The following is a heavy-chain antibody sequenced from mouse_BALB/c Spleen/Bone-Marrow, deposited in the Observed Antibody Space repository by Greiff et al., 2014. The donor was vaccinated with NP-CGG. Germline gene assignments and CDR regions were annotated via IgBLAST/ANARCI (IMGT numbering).Heavy chain of an antibody. J-gene: IGHJ4*01. CDR3: TRKLPAMDY. CDR1: GYSFTTFW. D-gene: IGHD1-1*01. CDR2: IYPGNNDT. V-gene: IGHV1-5*01. Sequence: EVQLQQSGTVLARPGASVKMSCKASGYSFTTFWMHWVKQRPGQGLEWIGAIYPGNNDTSYNQKFKGKAKLTAVTSASTAYMELSSLTNEDSAVYYCTRKLPAMDYWGQGTSLTVSS.